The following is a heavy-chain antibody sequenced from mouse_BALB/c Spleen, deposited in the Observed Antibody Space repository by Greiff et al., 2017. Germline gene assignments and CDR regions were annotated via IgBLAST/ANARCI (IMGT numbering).Heavy chain of an antibody. V-gene: IGHV5-6-4*01. CDR1: GFTFSSYT. D-gene: IGHD2-10*02. CDR2: ISSGGSYT. J-gene: IGHJ4*01. Sequence: EVKLVESGGGLVKPGGSLKLSCAASGFTFSSYTMSWVRQTPEKRLEWVATISSGGSYTYYPDSVKGRFTISRDNAKNTLYLQMSSLKSEDTAMYYCTRGKYGNYVGAMDYWGQGTSVTVSS. CDR3: TRGKYGNYVGAMDY.